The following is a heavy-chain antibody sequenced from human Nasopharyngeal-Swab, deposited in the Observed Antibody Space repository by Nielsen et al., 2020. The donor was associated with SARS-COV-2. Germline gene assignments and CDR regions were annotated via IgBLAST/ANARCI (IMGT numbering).Heavy chain of an antibody. Sequence: LRLSCTVSGGSISSGSYYWSWIRQPAGKGLEWIGRIYTSGSTNYNPSLKSRVTISVDTSKNQFSLKLSSVTAADTAVYYCARDSGWSGYYLGYFDYWGQGTLVTVSS. D-gene: IGHD3-3*01. CDR3: ARDSGWSGYYLGYFDY. CDR1: GGSISSGSYY. V-gene: IGHV4-61*02. J-gene: IGHJ4*02. CDR2: IYTSGST.